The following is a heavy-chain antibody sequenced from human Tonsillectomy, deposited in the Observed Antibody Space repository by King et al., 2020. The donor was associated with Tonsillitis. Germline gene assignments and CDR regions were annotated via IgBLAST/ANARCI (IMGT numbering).Heavy chain of an antibody. D-gene: IGHD6-13*01. CDR2: IYHSGST. Sequence: LQLQESGSGLVKPSQTLSLTCGVSGGSITSGGYAYSWIRQPPGKGLEWIGYIYHSGSTYYNPSFKSRVTISVDRSKNQFSLKLSSVTAADAAVYYCAYSSSYYYYYMDVWGKGTTVTVSS. CDR1: GGSITSGGYA. CDR3: AYSSSYYYYYMDV. J-gene: IGHJ6*03. V-gene: IGHV4-30-2*01.